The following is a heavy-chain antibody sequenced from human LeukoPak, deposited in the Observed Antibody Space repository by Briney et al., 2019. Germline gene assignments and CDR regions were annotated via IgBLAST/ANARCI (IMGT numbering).Heavy chain of an antibody. CDR2: ISSSSSYT. J-gene: IGHJ6*02. D-gene: IGHD1-26*01. CDR1: GFTFSDYY. V-gene: IGHV3-11*05. CDR3: ARDSMWELLYYGMDV. Sequence: PGGSLRLSCAASGFTFSDYYMSWLRQAPGKGLEWVSYISSSSSYTNYADSVKGRFTISRDNAKNSLYLQMNSLRAEDTAVYYCARDSMWELLYYGMDVWGQGTTVTVSS.